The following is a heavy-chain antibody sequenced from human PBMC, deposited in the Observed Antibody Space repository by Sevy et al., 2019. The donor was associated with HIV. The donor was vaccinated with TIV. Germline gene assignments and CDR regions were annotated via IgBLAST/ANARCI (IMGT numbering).Heavy chain of an antibody. CDR3: ARLGASYSGYGAVDY. J-gene: IGHJ4*02. CDR1: GGSISSSSYY. V-gene: IGHV4-39*01. CDR2: IYYSGST. D-gene: IGHD5-12*01. Sequence: SETLSLTCTVSGGSISSSSYYWGWIRQPPGKGLEWIGSIYYSGSTYYNPSPKSRVTISVDTSKNQFSLKLSSVTAADTAVYYCARLGASYSGYGAVDYWGQGTLVTVSS.